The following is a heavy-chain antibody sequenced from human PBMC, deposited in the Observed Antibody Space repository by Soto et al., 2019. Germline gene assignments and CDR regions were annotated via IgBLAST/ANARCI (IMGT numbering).Heavy chain of an antibody. D-gene: IGHD4-17*01. V-gene: IGHV1-46*03. Sequence: QVQLVQSGAEVKKPGASVKVSCKASGYTFTSYYMHWVRQAPGQGLERMGIINPSGGSTCYVQKFQGRVTMTRDTSTTTVYMELSSLTSEDTAVYYCARGSAVTVPDYWGQGTQVIVSS. J-gene: IGHJ4*02. CDR1: GYTFTSYY. CDR3: ARGSAVTVPDY. CDR2: INPSGGST.